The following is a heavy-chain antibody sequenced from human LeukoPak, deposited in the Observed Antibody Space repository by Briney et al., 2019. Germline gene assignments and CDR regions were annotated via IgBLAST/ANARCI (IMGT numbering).Heavy chain of an antibody. CDR2: ISYIGST. CDR1: GGSISSYY. J-gene: IGHJ6*03. Sequence: PSETLSLTCTVSGGSISSYYWSWIRQPPGKGPEWIGYISYIGSTKYNPSLKSRVTISEDTSKKQFSLKLSSVTAADTAVYYCAGSYHYYMDVWGKGTTVTVSS. V-gene: IGHV4-59*01. CDR3: AGSYHYYMDV.